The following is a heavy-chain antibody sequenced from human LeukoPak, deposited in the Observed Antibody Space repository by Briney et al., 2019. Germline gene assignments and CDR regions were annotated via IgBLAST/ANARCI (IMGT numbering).Heavy chain of an antibody. CDR1: GFTFSSYW. D-gene: IGHD3-16*01. CDR2: IKQDGSEK. CDR3: ARDGPKMMRPAFDI. V-gene: IGHV3-7*01. Sequence: GGSLRLSCAASGFTFSSYWMSWVRQAPGKGLEWVANIKQDGSEKYYVDSVKGRFTISRDNAKNSLYLQMNSLRAEDTAVYYCARDGPKMMRPAFDIWGQGTMVAVSS. J-gene: IGHJ3*02.